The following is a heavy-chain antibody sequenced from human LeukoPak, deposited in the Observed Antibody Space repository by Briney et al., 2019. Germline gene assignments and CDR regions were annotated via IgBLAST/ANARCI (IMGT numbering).Heavy chain of an antibody. V-gene: IGHV4-59*01. CDR3: ARDLSPTVYYDSSGYGDAFDI. Sequence: SETLSLTCTVSGGSISSYYWSWIRQPPGKGLEWIGYIYYSGSTNYNPSLKSRVTISVDTSKNQFSLKLSSVTAADTAVYYCARDLSPTVYYDSSGYGDAFDIWGQGTMVTVSS. D-gene: IGHD3-22*01. J-gene: IGHJ3*02. CDR1: GGSISSYY. CDR2: IYYSGST.